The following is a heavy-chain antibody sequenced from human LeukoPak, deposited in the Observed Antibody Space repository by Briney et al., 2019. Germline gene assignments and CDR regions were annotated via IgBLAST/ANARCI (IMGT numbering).Heavy chain of an antibody. Sequence: GGSLRLSCAASGFTFDDYAMHWVRQAPGKGLEWVSGISWNSGSIGYADSVKGRFTTSRDNAKNSLYLQMNSLRAEDTALYYCAKDIRYYDSSGYYNYWGQGTLVTVSS. CDR3: AKDIRYYDSSGYYNY. V-gene: IGHV3-9*01. CDR1: GFTFDDYA. J-gene: IGHJ4*02. D-gene: IGHD3-22*01. CDR2: ISWNSGSI.